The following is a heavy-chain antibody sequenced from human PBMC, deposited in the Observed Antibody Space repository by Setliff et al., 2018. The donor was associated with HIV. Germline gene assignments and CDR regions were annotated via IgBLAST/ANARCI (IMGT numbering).Heavy chain of an antibody. D-gene: IGHD6-19*01. J-gene: IGHJ4*02. Sequence: SETLSLTCAVYGGSFSGHYWSWIRQPPGRGLEWIGEINHSGSTNYNPSLKSRVTISVDTARNQFSLKLSSVTAADTAVYYCASQPAYSTDWYPPGYFDFWGQGTLVTVSS. CDR1: GGSFSGHY. CDR3: ASQPAYSTDWYPPGYFDF. V-gene: IGHV4-34*01. CDR2: INHSGST.